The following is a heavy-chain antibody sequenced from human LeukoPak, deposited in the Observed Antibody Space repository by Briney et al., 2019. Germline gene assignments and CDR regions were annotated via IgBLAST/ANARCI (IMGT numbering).Heavy chain of an antibody. Sequence: ASVKVSCKASGGTFSSYAISWVRQAPGQGLEWMGWINPNSGGTNYAQKFQGRVTMTRDTSISTAYMELSRQRSDDTAVYYCARGVTVTTIPYYYYYMDVWGKGTTVTVSS. D-gene: IGHD4-17*01. CDR1: GGTFSSYA. CDR2: INPNSGGT. V-gene: IGHV1-2*02. CDR3: ARGVTVTTIPYYYYYMDV. J-gene: IGHJ6*03.